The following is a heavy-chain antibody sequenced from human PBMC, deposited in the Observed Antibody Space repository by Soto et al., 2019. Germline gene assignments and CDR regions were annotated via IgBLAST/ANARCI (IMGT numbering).Heavy chain of an antibody. J-gene: IGHJ4*02. CDR3: ARDAVGAVDY. D-gene: IGHD1-26*01. CDR2: IIPILGIA. V-gene: IGHV1-69*08. CDR1: GGTFSSYT. Sequence: QVQLVQSGAEVKKPGSSVKVSCKASGGTFSSYTISWVRQAPGQGLEWMGRIIPILGIANYAQKFQGRVTITADKSTSTAYMELSSLRSEDTAMYYCARDAVGAVDYWGQGTLVTVSS.